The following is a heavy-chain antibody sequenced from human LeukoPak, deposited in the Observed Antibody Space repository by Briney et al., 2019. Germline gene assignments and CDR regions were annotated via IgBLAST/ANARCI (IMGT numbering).Heavy chain of an antibody. D-gene: IGHD2-15*01. CDR3: AGIVSPPAWFDP. J-gene: IGHJ5*02. CDR1: GFTFSSYA. Sequence: PGGSLRLSCAASGFTFSSYAMSWVRQAPGKGLEWVSAIGGSGGSTYYADSVKGRFTISRDNSKNTLYLQMNSLRAEDTAVYYCAGIVSPPAWFDPWGQGTLVTVSS. V-gene: IGHV3-23*01. CDR2: IGGSGGST.